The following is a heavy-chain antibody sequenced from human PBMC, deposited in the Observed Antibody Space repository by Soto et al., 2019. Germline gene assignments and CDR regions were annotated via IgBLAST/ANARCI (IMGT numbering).Heavy chain of an antibody. V-gene: IGHV3-23*01. CDR1: GFTFNNYA. CDR3: AKIHCSGGSCYSVYYYYGMDV. CDR2: ISGSGGST. D-gene: IGHD2-15*01. Sequence: GGSLRLSCAASGFTFNNYAMTWVRQAPGKGLEWVSAISGSGGSTYYADSVRGRFTISRDNSKNTLYLQMNSLRAEDTAVYYCAKIHCSGGSCYSVYYYYGMDVWGQGTTVTVSS. J-gene: IGHJ6*02.